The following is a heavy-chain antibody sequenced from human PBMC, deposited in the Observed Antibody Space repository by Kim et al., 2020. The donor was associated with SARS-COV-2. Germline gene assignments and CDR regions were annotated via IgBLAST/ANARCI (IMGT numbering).Heavy chain of an antibody. J-gene: IGHJ4*02. D-gene: IGHD7-27*01. CDR3: ARGAGDLSGY. V-gene: IGHV1-69*04. Sequence: IANYAQKFQGGVTITADKATSTAYMELSSLRSEDTAVYYCARGAGDLSGYWGQGTLVTVSS. CDR2: IA.